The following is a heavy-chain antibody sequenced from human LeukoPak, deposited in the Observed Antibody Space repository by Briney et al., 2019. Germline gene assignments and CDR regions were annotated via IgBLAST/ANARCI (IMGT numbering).Heavy chain of an antibody. CDR2: ISRGGSYI. CDR1: GFSFGSYA. CDR3: ARDVVGATALFDY. J-gene: IGHJ4*02. V-gene: IGHV3-21*01. Sequence: GGSLRLSCAASGFSFGSYAMGWVRQDPGKWLEWGSSISRGGSYIYNADSAKRRFTISRDNATSSLYLQMKSLRAEDTAVYYCARDVVGATALFDYWGQGTLVTVSS. D-gene: IGHD1-26*01.